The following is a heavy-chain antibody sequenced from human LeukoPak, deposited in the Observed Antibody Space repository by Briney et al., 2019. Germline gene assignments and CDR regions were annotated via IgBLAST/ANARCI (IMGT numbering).Heavy chain of an antibody. CDR2: ISGSGGST. J-gene: IGHJ6*02. CDR3: ARAIVGATPTGMDV. Sequence: PGGSLRLSCAASGFTFSSYAMSWVRQAPGKGLEWVSAISGSGGSTYYADSAKGRFTISRDNSKNTLYLQMNSLRAEDTAVYYCARAIVGATPTGMDVWGQGTTVTVSS. V-gene: IGHV3-23*01. D-gene: IGHD1-26*01. CDR1: GFTFSSYA.